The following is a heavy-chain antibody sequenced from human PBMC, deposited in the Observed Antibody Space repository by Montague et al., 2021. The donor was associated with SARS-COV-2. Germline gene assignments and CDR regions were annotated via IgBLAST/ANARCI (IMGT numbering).Heavy chain of an antibody. CDR2: IYHLGTT. CDR1: GGSISGHY. D-gene: IGHD6-19*01. J-gene: IGHJ6*02. CDR3: ARNGGAAVPGLLLGMDI. V-gene: IGHV4-59*11. Sequence: SETLSLTCIVSGGSISGHYWSWVRQTPEKGLEWIGYIYHLGTTNYNPSLKTQVTFSVDTSKNQLSLMLTSVAAADTAVYYCARNGGAAVPGLLLGMDIWGQGTTVTVSS.